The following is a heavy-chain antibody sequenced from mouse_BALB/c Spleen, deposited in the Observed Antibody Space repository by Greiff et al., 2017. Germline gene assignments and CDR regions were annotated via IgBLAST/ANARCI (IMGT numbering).Heavy chain of an antibody. V-gene: IGHV5-6*01. CDR3: ARHSPITTVVPYYFDY. Sequence: EVQLVESGGDLVKPGGSLKLSCAASGFTFSSYGMSWVRQTPDKRLEWVATISSGGSYTYYPDSVKGRFTISRDNAKNTLYLQMSSLKSEDTAMYYCARHSPITTVVPYYFDYWGQGTTLTVSS. D-gene: IGHD1-1*01. CDR2: ISSGGSYT. J-gene: IGHJ2*01. CDR1: GFTFSSYG.